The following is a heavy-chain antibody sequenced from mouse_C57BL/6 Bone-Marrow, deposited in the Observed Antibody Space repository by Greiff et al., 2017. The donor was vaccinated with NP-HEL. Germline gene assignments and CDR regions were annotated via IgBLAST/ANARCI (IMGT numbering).Heavy chain of an antibody. CDR3: ARSDGYYPAWFAY. J-gene: IGHJ3*01. CDR1: GYTFTSYT. Sequence: VKLQESGAELAKPGASVKMSCKASGYTFTSYTMHWVKQRPGQGLEWIGYINPSSGYTKYNQKFKDKATLTADKSSSTAYMQLSSLTSEDSAVYYCARSDGYYPAWFAYWGQGTLVTVSA. V-gene: IGHV1-4*01. CDR2: INPSSGYT. D-gene: IGHD2-3*01.